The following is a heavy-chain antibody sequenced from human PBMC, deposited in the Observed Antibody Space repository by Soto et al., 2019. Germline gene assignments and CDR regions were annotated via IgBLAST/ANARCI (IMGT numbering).Heavy chain of an antibody. CDR2: IYYSGST. J-gene: IGHJ4*02. CDR3: SRDSKYCSGTYYFDY. CDR1: GCSISSYY. V-gene: IGHV4-59*01. Sequence: QVQLQESGPGLVKPSETLSLTCTVSGCSISSYYWSWIRQPPGKGLEWIGYIYYSGSTNYNPSLKSRVPISVDTSKNQFSLKRSSVTAADTAGYYCSRDSKYCSGTYYFDYWGQGTLVTVSS. D-gene: IGHD6-19*01.